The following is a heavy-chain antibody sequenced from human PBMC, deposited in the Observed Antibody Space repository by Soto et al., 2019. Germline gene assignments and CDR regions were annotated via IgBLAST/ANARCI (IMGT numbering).Heavy chain of an antibody. CDR3: ARDYGSGIFDY. J-gene: IGHJ4*02. CDR2: IYSGGST. CDR1: GFTVSSNY. D-gene: IGHD3-10*01. V-gene: IGHV3-53*01. Sequence: EVQLVESGGGLIQPGGSLRLSCAASGFTVSSNYMSWVRQAPGKGLEWVSVIYSGGSTYYADSVKGRSTISRDNSKTTLYLQMTSLRAEDTAVYYCARDYGSGIFDYWGQGTLVTVSS.